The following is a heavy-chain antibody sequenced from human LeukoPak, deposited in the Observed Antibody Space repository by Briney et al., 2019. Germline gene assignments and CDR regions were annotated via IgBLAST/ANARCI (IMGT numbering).Heavy chain of an antibody. V-gene: IGHV4-59*01. CDR3: ARDVGATPGYFDY. D-gene: IGHD1-26*01. J-gene: IGHJ4*02. Sequence: SETLSLTCTVSGGSISSYYWNWIRQPPGKGLEWIGYIYYSGSTNYNPSLKSRVTISVDTSKNQFSLKLSSVTAADTAVYYCARDVGATPGYFDYWGQGTLVTVSS. CDR1: GGSISSYY. CDR2: IYYSGST.